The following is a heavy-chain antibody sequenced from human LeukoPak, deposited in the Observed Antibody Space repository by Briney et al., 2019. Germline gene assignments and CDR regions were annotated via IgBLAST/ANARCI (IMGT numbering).Heavy chain of an antibody. J-gene: IGHJ4*02. CDR3: ARETNESGSGWSLDY. V-gene: IGHV4-30-4*08. Sequence: PSQTLSLTCTVSGGSISSGDYYWSWIRQPPGKGLEWLGYIYYSGSTYYNPSLKSRVTISVDTSKNQFSLKLSSVTAADTAVYYCARETNESGSGWSLDYWGQGTLVTVSS. CDR1: GGSISSGDYY. CDR2: IYYSGST. D-gene: IGHD6-19*01.